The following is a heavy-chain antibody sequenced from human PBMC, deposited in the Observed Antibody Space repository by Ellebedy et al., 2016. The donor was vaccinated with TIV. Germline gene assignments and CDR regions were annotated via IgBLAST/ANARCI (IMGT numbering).Heavy chain of an antibody. J-gene: IGHJ4*02. CDR2: IWYDGSKK. Sequence: GESLKISCAASGFIVTSNYMSWVRQAPGKGLEWVAVIWYDGSKKFYADSVSADSVKGRFTISRDNSKNTLYLQMNSLRAEETAVYYCARDRNSLQGPTFYFDCWGQGTLVTVSS. CDR3: ARDRNSLQGPTFYFDC. V-gene: IGHV3-33*08. D-gene: IGHD3-16*01. CDR1: GFIVTSNY.